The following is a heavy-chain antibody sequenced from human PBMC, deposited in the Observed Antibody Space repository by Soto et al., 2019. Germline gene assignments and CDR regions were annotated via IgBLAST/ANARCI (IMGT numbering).Heavy chain of an antibody. CDR2: IDWDDDK. J-gene: IGHJ5*02. D-gene: IGHD3-3*01. Sequence: SGPTLVNPTQTFTLTGTFSGFSLSASGMCVSWIRQPPGKALEWLALIDWDDDKYYSTSLKTRLTISKDTSKNQVVLTMTNMDPVDTATYYCARSLWSGYYTGIDWFDPWGQGTLVTVSS. CDR1: GFSLSASGMC. CDR3: ARSLWSGYYTGIDWFDP. V-gene: IGHV2-70*01.